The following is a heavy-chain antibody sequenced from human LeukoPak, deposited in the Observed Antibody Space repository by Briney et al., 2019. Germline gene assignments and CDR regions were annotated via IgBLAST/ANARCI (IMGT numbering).Heavy chain of an antibody. Sequence: PSETLSLTCAVYGGSFSGYYWSWIRQPPGKGLEWIGEINHSGSTNYNPSLKSRVTISVDTSKNQFSLKLSSVTAADTAVYYCARGHRRYDSSGCPYYWGQGTLVTVSS. CDR3: ARGHRRYDSSGCPYY. CDR1: GGSFSGYY. D-gene: IGHD3-22*01. CDR2: INHSGST. J-gene: IGHJ4*02. V-gene: IGHV4-34*01.